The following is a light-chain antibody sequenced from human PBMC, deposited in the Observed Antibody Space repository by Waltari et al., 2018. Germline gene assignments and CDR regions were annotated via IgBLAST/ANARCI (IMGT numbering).Light chain of an antibody. CDR1: SSDVGGYNY. Sequence: QSALTQPAPVSGSPGQSITISCTGTSSDVGGYNYFSLYQQHPGKAPKLMIYEVSTRPSGVSNRFSGSKSGNTASLTISGLQAEDEADYYCSSYTSSSTWVFGGGTKLTVL. V-gene: IGLV2-14*01. CDR3: SSYTSSSTWV. CDR2: EVS. J-gene: IGLJ3*02.